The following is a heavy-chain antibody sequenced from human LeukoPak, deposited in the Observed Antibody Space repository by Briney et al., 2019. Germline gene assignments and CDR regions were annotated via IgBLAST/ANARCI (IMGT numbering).Heavy chain of an antibody. Sequence: GESLKISCKGSGYSFTSYWISWVRQMPGKGLEWMGRIDPSDSYTNYSPSFQGHVTISADKSVSTAYLQWSSLKASDTAMYYCARSEAVAGTINYWGQGTLVTVSS. CDR2: IDPSDSYT. V-gene: IGHV5-10-1*01. CDR3: ARSEAVAGTINY. D-gene: IGHD6-19*01. J-gene: IGHJ4*02. CDR1: GYSFTSYW.